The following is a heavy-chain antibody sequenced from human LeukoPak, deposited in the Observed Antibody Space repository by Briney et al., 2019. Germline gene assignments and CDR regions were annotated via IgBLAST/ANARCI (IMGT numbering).Heavy chain of an antibody. CDR3: ARDGEAYCTNGGCPLGGLDY. Sequence: GRSLRLSCAASGFTFSSYAMHWVRQAPGKGLEWVAVISYDGSNKYYADSVKGRFTISRDNSKNTLYLQMNSLRAEDTAVYYCARDGEAYCTNGGCPLGGLDYWGQGTLVTVSS. D-gene: IGHD2-8*01. V-gene: IGHV3-30-3*01. J-gene: IGHJ4*02. CDR1: GFTFSSYA. CDR2: ISYDGSNK.